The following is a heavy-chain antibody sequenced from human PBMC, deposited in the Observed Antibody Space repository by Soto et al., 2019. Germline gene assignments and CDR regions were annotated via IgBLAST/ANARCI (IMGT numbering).Heavy chain of an antibody. Sequence: GGSLRLSCAASGFTVSSNYMSWVRQAPGKGLGWVSVIYSGGSTYYADSVKGRSTISRDNSKNTLYLQMNSLRAEDTAVYYCARSSHRQGFFYWGQGTLVTVSS. CDR2: IYSGGST. J-gene: IGHJ4*02. D-gene: IGHD3-3*01. CDR3: ARSSHRQGFFY. V-gene: IGHV3-53*01. CDR1: GFTVSSNY.